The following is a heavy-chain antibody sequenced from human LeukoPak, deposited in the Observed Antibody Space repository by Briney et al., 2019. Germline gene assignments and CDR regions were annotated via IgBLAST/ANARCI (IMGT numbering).Heavy chain of an antibody. J-gene: IGHJ4*02. V-gene: IGHV3-23*01. CDR2: ISPNGGIT. CDR1: GFTFSSYG. D-gene: IGHD2-15*01. Sequence: PGGSLRLSCAASGFTFSSYGMNWVRQAPGKGLEWVSGISPNGGITYYTDSVKGRFTISRDNSKNTLYLQMNSLSGEDTAVYYCAKVNPDIIVVVATTFDDWGQGTLVTVSS. CDR3: AKVNPDIIVVVATTFDD.